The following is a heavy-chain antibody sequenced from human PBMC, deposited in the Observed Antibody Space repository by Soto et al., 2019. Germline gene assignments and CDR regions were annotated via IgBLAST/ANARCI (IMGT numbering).Heavy chain of an antibody. CDR2: IKKDGSEE. CDR1: GFTFTNYW. J-gene: IGHJ5*02. CDR3: ARAVSVIGGTSGFDL. Sequence: PGGSLRLSCAASGFTFTNYWMCWVRQALGKGPEWVASIKKDGSEEKYVDSVKGRFTISRDNTNSSLYLQMNNRRVEDTAVYYCARAVSVIGGTSGFDLWGQGTLVTVSS. V-gene: IGHV3-7*03. D-gene: IGHD2-21*01.